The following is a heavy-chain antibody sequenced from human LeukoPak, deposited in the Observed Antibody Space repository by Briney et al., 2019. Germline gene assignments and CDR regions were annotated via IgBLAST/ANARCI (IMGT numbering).Heavy chain of an antibody. CDR2: IYYSGST. CDR3: ARETSQKGAHYMDV. V-gene: IGHV4-39*07. J-gene: IGHJ6*03. CDR1: GGSISSSSYY. D-gene: IGHD3-16*01. Sequence: SETLSLTCTVSGGSISSSSYYWGWIRQPPGKGLEWIGSIYYSGSTYYNPFLKSRVTISVDTSKNQFSLKLSSVTAADTAVYYCARETSQKGAHYMDVWGKGTTVTISS.